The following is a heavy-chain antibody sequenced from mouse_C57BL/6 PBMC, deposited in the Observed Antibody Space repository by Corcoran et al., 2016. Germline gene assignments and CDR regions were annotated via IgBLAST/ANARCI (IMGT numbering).Heavy chain of an antibody. Sequence: QVQLQQSGAELVKPGASVKISCTASGYAFSSYWMTWVKQRPGKGLEWIGQIYPGDGDTNYNGKFKGKATLTADKSSSTAYMQLSSLTSEDSAVYFCARWVLRSHFDYWGQGTTLTVSS. V-gene: IGHV1-80*01. CDR3: ARWVLRSHFDY. J-gene: IGHJ2*01. CDR1: GYAFSSYW. D-gene: IGHD1-1*01. CDR2: IYPGDGDT.